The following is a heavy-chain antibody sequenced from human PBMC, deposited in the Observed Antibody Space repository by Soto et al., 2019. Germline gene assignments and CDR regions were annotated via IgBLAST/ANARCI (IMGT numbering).Heavy chain of an antibody. D-gene: IGHD6-19*01. CDR3: TRVVGVGGWSPYFDF. Sequence: PGGSLRLSCAASGFTFSSYTLDWVRQAPGRGLEWVASISQSSSYIYYADSLKGRFTISRDNAQNSLYLQMTSLGAEDTAVYYCTRVVGVGGWSPYFDFWGQGTLVTVSS. V-gene: IGHV3-21*04. J-gene: IGHJ4*02. CDR2: ISQSSSYI. CDR1: GFTFSSYT.